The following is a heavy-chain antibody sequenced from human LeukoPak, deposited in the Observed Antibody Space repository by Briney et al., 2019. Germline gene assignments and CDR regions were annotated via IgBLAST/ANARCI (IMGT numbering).Heavy chain of an antibody. CDR1: GFTFSTYE. D-gene: IGHD5-12*01. CDR2: ISRSGSTI. V-gene: IGHV3-48*03. CDR3: ARDLGLSGYDLLDY. Sequence: GGSLRLSCAVSGFTFSTYEMNWVRQAPGKGLEWVSYISRSGSTIYYADSVKGRFTISRDNAKNSLDLQMNSLRVEDTAVYYCARDLGLSGYDLLDYWGQGTMVTVSS. J-gene: IGHJ4*02.